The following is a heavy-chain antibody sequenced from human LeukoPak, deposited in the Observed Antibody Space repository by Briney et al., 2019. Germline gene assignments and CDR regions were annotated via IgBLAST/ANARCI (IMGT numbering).Heavy chain of an antibody. V-gene: IGHV4-34*01. Sequence: ASETLSLTCAVYGGSFSGYYWSWIRQPPGKGLEWIGEINHSGSTNYNPSLKSRVTISVDTSKNQFSLKLSSVTAADTAVYYCARSGYSYGYSFDYWGQGTLVTVST. D-gene: IGHD5-18*01. J-gene: IGHJ4*02. CDR3: ARSGYSYGYSFDY. CDR2: INHSGST. CDR1: GGSFSGYY.